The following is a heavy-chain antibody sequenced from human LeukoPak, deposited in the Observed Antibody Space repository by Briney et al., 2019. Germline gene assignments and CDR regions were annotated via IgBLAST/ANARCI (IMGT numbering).Heavy chain of an antibody. CDR2: IKQDGSEK. J-gene: IGHJ6*03. D-gene: IGHD3-22*01. V-gene: IGHV3-7*01. Sequence: PGGSLRLSCAASGFTFSSYWMSWVRQAPGKGLEWVANIKQDGSEKYYVDSVKGRFTISRDNAKNSLYLQMNSLRAEDTAVYYCARDSYYDSSGYYRGNYYYMDVWGKGTTVTVSS. CDR1: GFTFSSYW. CDR3: ARDSYYDSSGYYRGNYYYMDV.